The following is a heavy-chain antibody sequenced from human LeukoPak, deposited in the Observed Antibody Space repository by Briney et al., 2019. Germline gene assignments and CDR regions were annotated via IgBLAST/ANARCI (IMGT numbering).Heavy chain of an antibody. V-gene: IGHV3-21*01. Sequence: GESLRLSCAASGFTFSSYSMNWVRQAPGKGLEWVSSISSSSSYIYYADSVKGRFTISRDNAKNSLYLQMNSLRAEDTAVYYCARDRTTIVRDYYYYTDVCGKGTTVTVSS. CDR3: ARDRTTIVRDYYYYTDV. J-gene: IGHJ6*03. D-gene: IGHD3-10*01. CDR1: GFTFSSYS. CDR2: ISSSSSYI.